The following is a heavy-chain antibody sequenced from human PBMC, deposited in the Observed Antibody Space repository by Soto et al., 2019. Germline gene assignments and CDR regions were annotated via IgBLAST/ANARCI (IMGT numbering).Heavy chain of an antibody. CDR3: ATGFDYDDYGDYGHRGDGDY. V-gene: IGHV1-24*01. Sequence: ASVKVSCKVSGYTLTELSMHWVRQAPGKGLEWMGGFDPEDGETIYAQKFQGRVTMTEDTSTDTAYMELSSLRSEDTAVYYCATGFDYDDYGDYGHRGDGDYWGQGTLVTVSS. D-gene: IGHD4-17*01. CDR2: FDPEDGET. CDR1: GYTLTELS. J-gene: IGHJ4*02.